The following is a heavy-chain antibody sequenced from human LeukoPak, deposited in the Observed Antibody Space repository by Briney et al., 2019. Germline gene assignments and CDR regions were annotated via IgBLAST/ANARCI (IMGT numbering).Heavy chain of an antibody. D-gene: IGHD1-26*01. V-gene: IGHV4-31*03. CDR3: ARGTLGYIVGGTGDDYYNGMDV. J-gene: IGHJ6*02. CDR2: IHYSGRP. Sequence: PSETLSLTCTGSISSGGYYWSWIRQAPGKGLEWIGHIHYSGRPFYNPSLKSRLTISVDTSKNQFSLKLSSVTAPDTAVYYCARGTLGYIVGGTGDDYYNGMDVWGQGTTVTVSS. CDR1: SISSGGYY.